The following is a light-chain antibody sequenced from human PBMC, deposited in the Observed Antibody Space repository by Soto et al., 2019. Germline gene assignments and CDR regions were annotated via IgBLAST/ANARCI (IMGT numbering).Light chain of an antibody. CDR1: SSDVGGYNF. CDR3: SSYAGSNVL. J-gene: IGLJ2*01. Sequence: QSALTQPPSASGSPGQSVTISCTGTSSDVGGYNFVSWYQQHPGKAPKLMIYEVTKRPSGVPDRFSGSKSGNTASRTVSGLQAEDEADYYCSSYAGSNVLFGGGTKLTVL. CDR2: EVT. V-gene: IGLV2-8*01.